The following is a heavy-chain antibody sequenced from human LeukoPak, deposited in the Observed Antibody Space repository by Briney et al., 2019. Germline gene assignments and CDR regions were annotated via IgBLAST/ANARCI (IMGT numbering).Heavy chain of an antibody. V-gene: IGHV3-30*04. CDR3: AKDQMVRGVIANFDY. CDR2: ISYDGSNK. CDR1: GFTFSSYA. Sequence: PGRSLRLSCAASGFTFSSYAMHWVRQAPGKGLKWVTIISYDGSNKYYADCVKGRFTISRDNSKNTLYLQMNSLGGEDTAIYYCAKDQMVRGVIANFDYWGQGTLVTVSS. D-gene: IGHD3-10*01. J-gene: IGHJ4*02.